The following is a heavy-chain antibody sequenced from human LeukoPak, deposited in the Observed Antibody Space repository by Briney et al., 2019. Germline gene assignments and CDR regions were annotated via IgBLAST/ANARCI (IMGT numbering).Heavy chain of an antibody. Sequence: GGSLRLSCAASGFTFSSYWMHWVRQAPGKGLVWVSRINSDGRSTSYADSVKGRFTISRDNAKNTLYLQMNSLRAEDTAIYYCARDKEVRGQQLGSDYFYYYMDVWGKGTTVTVSS. V-gene: IGHV3-74*01. CDR1: GFTFSSYW. D-gene: IGHD6-13*01. CDR3: ARDKEVRGQQLGSDYFYYYMDV. J-gene: IGHJ6*03. CDR2: INSDGRST.